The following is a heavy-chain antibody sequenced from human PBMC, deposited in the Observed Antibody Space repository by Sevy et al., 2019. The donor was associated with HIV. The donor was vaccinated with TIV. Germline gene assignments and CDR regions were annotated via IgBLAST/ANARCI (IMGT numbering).Heavy chain of an antibody. J-gene: IGHJ4*02. Sequence: GGSLRLSCAASGFSVSSHAMHWVRQAPGKGLEWVALLSYDGSTHYYADSVKGRFAISRDNSKNILYLPMNSLRTAGTTLYCGTQDAGYSVGWYPSNYWGQGTLVTVSS. CDR1: GFSVSSHA. V-gene: IGHV3-30*09. CDR3: TQDAGYSVGWYPSNY. CDR2: LSYDGSTH. D-gene: IGHD6-19*01.